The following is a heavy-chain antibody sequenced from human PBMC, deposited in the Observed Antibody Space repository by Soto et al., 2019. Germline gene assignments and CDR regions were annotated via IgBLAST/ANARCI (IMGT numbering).Heavy chain of an antibody. D-gene: IGHD3-22*01. CDR2: INPNSGGS. J-gene: IGHJ4*02. CDR1: GYTFTGYY. V-gene: IGHV1-2*02. CDR3: ARGIRPTYYYDSSGYYPFDY. Sequence: QVQLVQSGAEVKKPGASVKVSCKASGYTFTGYYMHWVRQAPGQGLEWMGWINPNSGGSNYAQKFQGGVTMTRDTSISTAYMELSRLRSDDTAVYYCARGIRPTYYYDSSGYYPFDYWGQGTLVTVSS.